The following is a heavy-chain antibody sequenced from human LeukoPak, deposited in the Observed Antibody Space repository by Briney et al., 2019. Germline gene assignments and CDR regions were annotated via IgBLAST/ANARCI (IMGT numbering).Heavy chain of an antibody. D-gene: IGHD4-17*01. V-gene: IGHV4-38-2*02. CDR3: AISSDYGDYVLDY. J-gene: IGHJ4*02. CDR2: FYYGGST. Sequence: PSETLSLTCNVSGYSIDALANWGWISQSPGKRLEWIGSFYYGGSTYYNPSLRSRVTISVDTSKNQFSLKLSSVTAADTAVYYCAISSDYGDYVLDYWGQGTLVTVSS. CDR1: GYSIDALAN.